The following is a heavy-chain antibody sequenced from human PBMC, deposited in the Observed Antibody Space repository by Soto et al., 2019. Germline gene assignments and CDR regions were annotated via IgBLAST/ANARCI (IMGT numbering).Heavy chain of an antibody. CDR2: IKQDGSEK. Sequence: GGSLRLSCAASGFTFSSYWMSWVRQAPGKGLEWVANIKQDGSEKYYVDSVKGRFTISRDNAKNSLYLQMNSLRAEDTAVYYCARGRWNHYYGMDVWDQGTTVTVSS. V-gene: IGHV3-7*01. J-gene: IGHJ6*02. D-gene: IGHD1-1*01. CDR1: GFTFSSYW. CDR3: ARGRWNHYYGMDV.